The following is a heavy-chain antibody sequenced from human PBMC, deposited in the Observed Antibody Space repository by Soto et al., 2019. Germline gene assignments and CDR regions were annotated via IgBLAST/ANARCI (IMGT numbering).Heavy chain of an antibody. V-gene: IGHV3-21*04. CDR1: GFTFTRYS. CDR2: ISSTTNYI. J-gene: IGHJ4*02. Sequence: GGSLRLSCAASGFTFTRYSMNWVRQAPGKGLEWVSSISSTTNYIYYADSMKGRFTGSRDNAKNSVYLEMNSLRADDTAVYYCGKERRGRGWFVCNYWGQGMVVTVSS. D-gene: IGHD6-19*01. CDR3: GKERRGRGWFVCNY.